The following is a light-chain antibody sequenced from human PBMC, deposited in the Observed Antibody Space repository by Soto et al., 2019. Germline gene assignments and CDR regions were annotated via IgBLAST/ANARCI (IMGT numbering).Light chain of an antibody. CDR2: GAS. CDR1: QSVSSSY. J-gene: IGKJ1*01. Sequence: EIVLTQSPVTLSLSSGERATLSCRASQSVSSSYLSWYQQKPGQSPRLLIYGASSRATGIPDRFSVSGSGTDFILTISRLEAEDFAMYYCQQYGSSPGTFGRGTKVEIK. CDR3: QQYGSSPGT. V-gene: IGKV3-20*01.